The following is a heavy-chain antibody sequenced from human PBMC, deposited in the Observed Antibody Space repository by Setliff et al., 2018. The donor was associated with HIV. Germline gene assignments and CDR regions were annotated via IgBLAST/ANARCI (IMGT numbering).Heavy chain of an antibody. Sequence: SVKVSCKAPGGTFSSYAISWVRQAPGQGLEWMGGIIPIFGTANYAQKFQGRVTITADESTSTAYMELSSLRSEDTAVYYCARARRSSMVRGTYFDYWGQGTLVTVSS. V-gene: IGHV1-69*13. J-gene: IGHJ4*02. CDR2: IIPIFGTA. CDR3: ARARRSSMVRGTYFDY. D-gene: IGHD3-10*01. CDR1: GGTFSSYA.